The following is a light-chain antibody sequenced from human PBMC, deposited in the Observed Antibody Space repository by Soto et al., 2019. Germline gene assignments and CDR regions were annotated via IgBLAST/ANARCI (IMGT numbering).Light chain of an antibody. V-gene: IGKV3-15*01. J-gene: IGKJ5*01. Sequence: EIVLTQSPATLSVSPGEGVTLSCRASQTVPSRIAWYQQKPGQATRLLIYGASTRATGVPDRFSGTGSGTEFTLTISSLKSEDYAFYYCQQYKSWPPITFGQGTRLEIK. CDR2: GAS. CDR3: QQYKSWPPIT. CDR1: QTVPSR.